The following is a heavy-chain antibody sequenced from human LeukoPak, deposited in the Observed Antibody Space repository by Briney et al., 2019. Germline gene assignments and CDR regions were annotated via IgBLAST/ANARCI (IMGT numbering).Heavy chain of an antibody. CDR2: IGTAGDT. D-gene: IGHD1-26*01. V-gene: IGHV3-13*04. J-gene: IGHJ4*02. Sequence: GGSLRLSCAASGFTFSSYDMHWVRQATGKGLEWVSGIGTAGDTYYPGSVKGRFAISRENAKNSLYLQMNSLRAGDTAVYYCARGMGATTQSLFDQWGQGTLVTVSS. CDR1: GFTFSSYD. CDR3: ARGMGATTQSLFDQ.